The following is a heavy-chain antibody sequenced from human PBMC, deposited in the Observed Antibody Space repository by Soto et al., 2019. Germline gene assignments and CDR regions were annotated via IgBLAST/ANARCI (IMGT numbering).Heavy chain of an antibody. Sequence: PSETLSLTCTVYGGSISSGGYYWSWIRQHPGKGLEWIGYIYYSGSTYYNPSLKSRVTISVDTSKNQFSLKLSSVTAADTAVYYCARGAMTTVTTVDYWGQGTLVTVSS. CDR3: ARGAMTTVTTVDY. D-gene: IGHD4-17*01. J-gene: IGHJ4*02. V-gene: IGHV4-31*03. CDR1: GGSISSGGYY. CDR2: IYYSGST.